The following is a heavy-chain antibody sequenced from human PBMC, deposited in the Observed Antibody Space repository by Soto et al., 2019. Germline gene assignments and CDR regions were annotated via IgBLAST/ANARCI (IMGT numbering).Heavy chain of an antibody. V-gene: IGHV1-18*01. CDR1: GYTFTSYG. J-gene: IGHJ4*02. CDR2: ISAYNGNT. D-gene: IGHD6-19*01. CDR3: ARTRVGYSSGWYVPAARQTTLDY. Sequence: ASVKVSCKASGYTFTSYGIRWVRQAPGQGLEWMGWISAYNGNTNYAQKHQGRVTMTTDTSTSTAYMELRSLRSDDTAVYYCARTRVGYSSGWYVPAARQTTLDYWGQGTLVTVSS.